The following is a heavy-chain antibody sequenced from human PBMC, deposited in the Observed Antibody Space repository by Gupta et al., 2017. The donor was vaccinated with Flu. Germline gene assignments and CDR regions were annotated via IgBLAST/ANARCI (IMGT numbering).Heavy chain of an antibody. CDR2: INPSGGST. V-gene: IGHV1-46*01. CDR1: GYTFTSYY. D-gene: IGHD1-26*01. J-gene: IGHJ4*02. Sequence: QVQLVQSGAEVKKPGASVKVSCKASGYTFTSYYMHWVRQAPRQGLEWMGIINPSGGSTSYAQKFQGRVTMTRDTSTSTVYMELSSLRSEDTAVYYCARASPGELLIDYWGQGTLVTVSS. CDR3: ARASPGELLIDY.